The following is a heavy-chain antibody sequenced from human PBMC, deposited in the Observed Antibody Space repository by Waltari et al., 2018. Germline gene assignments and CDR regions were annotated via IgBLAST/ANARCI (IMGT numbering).Heavy chain of an antibody. Sequence: EVHLVESGGDLVQPGGYLRLACAASGFTFSSYWMSWGRQATGKGLEGVANINQDGNKLYYVDSVEGRFTISRDNAKNSLYLQMNSLRAEDTAVYYCAKDGDEKVGFFFDYWGQGMQVTVSS. CDR3: AKDGDEKVGFFFDY. D-gene: IGHD1-26*01. CDR2: INQDGNKL. CDR1: GFTFSSYW. J-gene: IGHJ4*02. V-gene: IGHV3-7*01.